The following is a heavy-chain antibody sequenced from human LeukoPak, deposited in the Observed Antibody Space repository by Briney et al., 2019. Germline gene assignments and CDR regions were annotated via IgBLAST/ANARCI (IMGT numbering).Heavy chain of an antibody. J-gene: IGHJ6*03. V-gene: IGHV3-30-3*01. D-gene: IGHD6-6*01. CDR3: ARDLYSSSSEGYMDV. CDR2: ISYDGSKK. Sequence: GRSLRLSCAASGFTFSSYAMHWVRQAPGKGLEWVAVISYDGSKKHYADSVKGRFTISRDNSKNTLYLQMNSLRAEDTAVYYCARDLYSSSSEGYMDVWGKGTTVTVSS. CDR1: GFTFSSYA.